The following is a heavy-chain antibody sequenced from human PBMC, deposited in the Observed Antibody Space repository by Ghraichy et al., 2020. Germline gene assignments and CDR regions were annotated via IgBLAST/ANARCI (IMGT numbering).Heavy chain of an antibody. Sequence: VGRAPGKGGEGVAGIWCDGSNKYYSDSVKGGFTISRDNSKNTLYLHMNSLRAEDTAVYYCARDQSMGNYYYYMDVWGKGTTVTVSS. J-gene: IGHJ6*03. D-gene: IGHD1-26*01. V-gene: IGHV3-33*01. CDR2: IWCDGSNK. CDR3: ARDQSMGNYYYYMDV.